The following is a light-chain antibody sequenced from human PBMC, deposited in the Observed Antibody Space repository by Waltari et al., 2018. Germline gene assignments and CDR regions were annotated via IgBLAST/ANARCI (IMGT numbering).Light chain of an antibody. CDR1: QSVGSK. Sequence: MVLTQSPATLSVSTGDRATLSCRASQSVGSKFAWYQQKPGQPPRLLMYGVSTRATGVPGRFSGSGSGTEFTLTIDSLQSEDFAVYYCQQYYTTPCTFGQGTRLEIK. J-gene: IGKJ2*02. CDR2: GVS. CDR3: QQYYTTPCT. V-gene: IGKV3-15*01.